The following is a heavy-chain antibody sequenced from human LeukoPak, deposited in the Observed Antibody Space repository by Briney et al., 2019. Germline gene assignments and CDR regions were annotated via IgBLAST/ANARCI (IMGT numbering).Heavy chain of an antibody. CDR1: GFTFSNYT. CDR2: ISYDGSYT. CDR3: ARESYYDFWTGIDF. V-gene: IGHV3-30-3*01. Sequence: GGSLRFSCAASGFTFSNYTMHWVRQAPGKGLEWVAVISYDGSYTYYADFVKGRFTISRDNSKNTLYLQMNSLRADDTAVFYCARESYYDFWTGIDFWGQGTLVTVSS. J-gene: IGHJ4*02. D-gene: IGHD3-3*01.